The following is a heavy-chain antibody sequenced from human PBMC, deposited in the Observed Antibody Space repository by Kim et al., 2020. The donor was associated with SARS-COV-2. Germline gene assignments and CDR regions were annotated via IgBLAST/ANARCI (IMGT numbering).Heavy chain of an antibody. CDR3: ARVRPQLGRDAFDI. V-gene: IGHV3-21*01. Sequence: GGSLRLSCAASGFTFSSYSMNWVRQAPGKGLEWVSSISSSSSYIYYADSVKGRFTISRDNAKNSLYLQMNSLRAEDTAVYYCARVRPQLGRDAFDIWGQGTMVTVSS. D-gene: IGHD1-1*01. CDR2: ISSSSSYI. CDR1: GFTFSSYS. J-gene: IGHJ3*02.